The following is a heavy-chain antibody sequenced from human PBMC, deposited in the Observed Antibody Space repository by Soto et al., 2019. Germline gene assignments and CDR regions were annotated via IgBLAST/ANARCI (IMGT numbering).Heavy chain of an antibody. V-gene: IGHV2-5*01. CDR3: AHIDTYSSGWPYYFDY. D-gene: IGHD6-19*01. J-gene: IGHJ4*02. Sequence: QITLKESGPTLVKPTQTLTLTCTFSGFSLSTSGVGVGWIRQPPGKALEWRALIYWNDDKRYSPSLKSRPTIAQATSKNHVVLTMTNMDPVDTATYYCAHIDTYSSGWPYYFDYWGQGTLVTVSS. CDR2: IYWNDDK. CDR1: GFSLSTSGVG.